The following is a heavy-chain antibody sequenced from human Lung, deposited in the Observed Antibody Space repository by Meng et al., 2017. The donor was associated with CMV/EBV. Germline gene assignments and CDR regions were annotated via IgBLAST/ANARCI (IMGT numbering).Heavy chain of an antibody. Sequence: SCAASGFTFSIYWMSWVRQAPGKGLEWVANIKEDGTENNYADSVKGRFTLSRDKAKNSLYLQMNSLRAEDTAVYYCARDQPGGYCSDFCYYGMDVXGQGXTVTVSS. D-gene: IGHD6-19*01. CDR2: IKEDGTEN. CDR3: ARDQPGGYCSDFCYYGMDV. V-gene: IGHV3-7*01. CDR1: GFTFSIYW. J-gene: IGHJ6*02.